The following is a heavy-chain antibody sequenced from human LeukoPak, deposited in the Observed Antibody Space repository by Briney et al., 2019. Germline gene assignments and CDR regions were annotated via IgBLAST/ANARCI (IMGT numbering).Heavy chain of an antibody. V-gene: IGHV3-30*03. CDR1: GFTFSSYG. D-gene: IGHD1-1*01. Sequence: PGRSLRLSCAASGFTFSSYGMHWVRQAPGKGLEWVAVISYDGSNKYYADPVKGRFTISRDNSKNTLYLQMNSLRAEDTAVYYCAAGTTFDYWGQGTLVTVSS. J-gene: IGHJ4*02. CDR2: ISYDGSNK. CDR3: AAGTTFDY.